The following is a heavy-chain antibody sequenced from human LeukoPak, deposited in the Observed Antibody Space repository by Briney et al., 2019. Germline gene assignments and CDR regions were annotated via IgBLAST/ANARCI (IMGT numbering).Heavy chain of an antibody. CDR2: ISTDGRGT. D-gene: IGHD3-10*01. J-gene: IGHJ1*01. CDR1: GLSFSSYW. V-gene: IGHV3-74*01. Sequence: PGGSVRLSCAASGLSFSSYWMHWVRQAPGQGLVWVSRISTDGRGTDYADYVKGRFTISRDNAKNTLYLQMNSLRAEDTAMYYCTVNIGSGTYGNFQFWGQGTLVTVSS. CDR3: TVNIGSGTYGNFQF.